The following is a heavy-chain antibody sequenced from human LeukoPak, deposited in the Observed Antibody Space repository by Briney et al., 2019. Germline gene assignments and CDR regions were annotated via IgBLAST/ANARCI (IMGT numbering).Heavy chain of an antibody. J-gene: IGHJ4*02. V-gene: IGHV4-39*01. D-gene: IGHD6-19*01. CDR2: IYYSGGT. CDR1: GGSISSSSYY. Sequence: SEALSLTCTVSGGSISSSSYYWGWIRQPPGKGLEWIGSIYYSGGTYYNPSLKSRVTISVDTSKNQFSLKLSSVTAADTAVYYCARPSRWEIAVAGTGAWDYWGQGTLVTVSS. CDR3: ARPSRWEIAVAGTGAWDY.